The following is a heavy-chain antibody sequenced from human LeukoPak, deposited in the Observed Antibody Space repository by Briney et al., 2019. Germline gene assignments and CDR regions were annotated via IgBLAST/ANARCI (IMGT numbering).Heavy chain of an antibody. D-gene: IGHD3-10*01. CDR3: ARGLWFGELLFNP. J-gene: IGHJ5*02. Sequence: PSETLSLTCAVYGGSFSGCYWSWIRQPPGKGLEWIGEINHSGSSNYNPSLKSRVTISVDTSKNQFSLKLSSVTAADTALYYCARGLWFGELLFNPWGQGTLVTVSS. CDR1: GGSFSGCY. V-gene: IGHV4-34*01. CDR2: INHSGSS.